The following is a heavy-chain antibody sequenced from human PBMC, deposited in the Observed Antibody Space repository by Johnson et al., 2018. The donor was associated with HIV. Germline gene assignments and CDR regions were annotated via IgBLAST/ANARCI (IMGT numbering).Heavy chain of an antibody. CDR1: GFTFSSYA. CDR3: ARGTPYGGNSWDFDI. Sequence: QMQLVESGGGVVQPGGSLRLSCAASGFTFSSYAMHWVRQAPGKGLEWVAVISYDGSNKYYADSVKGRFTISRDNSKNTLYLQMNSLRAEDTAVYYCARGTPYGGNSWDFDIWGQGTMVTVSS. V-gene: IGHV3-30-3*01. CDR2: ISYDGSNK. D-gene: IGHD4-23*01. J-gene: IGHJ3*02.